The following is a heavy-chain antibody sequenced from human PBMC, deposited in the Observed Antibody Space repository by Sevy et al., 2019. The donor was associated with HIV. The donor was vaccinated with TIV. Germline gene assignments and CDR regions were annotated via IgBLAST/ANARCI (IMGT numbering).Heavy chain of an antibody. CDR1: GFTFSSYG. D-gene: IGHD6-13*01. CDR2: ISYDGSNK. Sequence: GGSLRLSCAASGFTFSSYGMHWVRQAPGKGLEWVAVISYDGSNKYYAYSVKGRFTISRDNSKNTLYLQMNSLRAEDTAVYYCAKDSRYSSSWGPFDYWGQGTLVTVSS. J-gene: IGHJ4*02. CDR3: AKDSRYSSSWGPFDY. V-gene: IGHV3-30*18.